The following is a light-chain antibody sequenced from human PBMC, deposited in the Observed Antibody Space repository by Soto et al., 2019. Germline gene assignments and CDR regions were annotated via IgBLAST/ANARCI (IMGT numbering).Light chain of an antibody. CDR1: QSISSF. J-gene: IGKJ4*01. CDR3: QQSYNTLT. V-gene: IGKV1-39*01. Sequence: DIQMTQSPSSLSASVGDRVTITCRASQSISSFLNWYQHRPGKAPKLLIYSASTLQTGVPPRFSGSGSGTDFTLTISSLQPEDFVVYYCQQSYNTLTFGGGTKVEIK. CDR2: SAS.